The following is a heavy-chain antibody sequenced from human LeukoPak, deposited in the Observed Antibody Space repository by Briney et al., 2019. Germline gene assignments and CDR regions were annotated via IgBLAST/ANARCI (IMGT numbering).Heavy chain of an antibody. CDR3: ARDHNEYDFLSDAYLGYFDY. V-gene: IGHV4-4*07. Sequence: SETLSLTCTVSGGSISSYYCGWIRQPAGKGLEWLGRIYTDGSTNYNPSLRRRISMSVDLSANQFTLRLSSVTAADTAIYYCARDHNEYDFLSDAYLGYFDYWGQGALVTVSS. J-gene: IGHJ4*02. D-gene: IGHD3-3*01. CDR1: GGSISSYY. CDR2: IYTDGST.